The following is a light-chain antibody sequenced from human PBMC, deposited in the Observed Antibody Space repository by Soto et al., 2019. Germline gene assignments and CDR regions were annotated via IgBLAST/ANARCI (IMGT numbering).Light chain of an antibody. CDR2: GVS. CDR1: QRLSASD. V-gene: IGKV3-20*01. J-gene: IGKJ5*01. Sequence: EIILTESPCTLSLSTWQRATLSCRASQRLSASDIAWYQQKPGQAPKFLIYGVSSRATGIPDRFSGSGSGTDFTLTISRLESEDFAVYHCQQYGSSPLITFGQGTLLEI. CDR3: QQYGSSPLIT.